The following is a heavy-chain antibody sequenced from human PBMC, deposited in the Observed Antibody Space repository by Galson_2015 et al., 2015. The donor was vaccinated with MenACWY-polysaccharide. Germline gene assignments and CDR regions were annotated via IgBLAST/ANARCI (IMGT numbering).Heavy chain of an antibody. D-gene: IGHD1-26*01. CDR3: AKDKGGGSYWGNSKIDY. J-gene: IGHJ4*02. V-gene: IGHV3-23*01. Sequence: SLRLSCAASGFTFSSYSMSWVRQAPGKGLEWVSAISNGGGSTYYADSVKGRFTISKDNSKNTLFLQMNSLRAEDTAVYYCAKDKGGGSYWGNSKIDYWGQGTLVTVSS. CDR1: GFTFSSYS. CDR2: ISNGGGST.